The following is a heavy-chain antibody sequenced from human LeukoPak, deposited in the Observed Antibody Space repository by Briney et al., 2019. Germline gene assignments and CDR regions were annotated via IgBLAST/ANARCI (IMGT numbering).Heavy chain of an antibody. CDR1: GYTFTKYY. Sequence: ASVKVSCKASGYTFTKYYIHWVRQAPGQGLEWMGLINPGGDNTNYAQNFQGRVTMTRDTSTSTVYMELSSLRSEDMAVYYCARAGYSSSNNWFDPWGQGTLVTVSS. CDR2: INPGGDNT. CDR3: ARAGYSSSNNWFDP. D-gene: IGHD6-6*01. J-gene: IGHJ5*02. V-gene: IGHV1-46*01.